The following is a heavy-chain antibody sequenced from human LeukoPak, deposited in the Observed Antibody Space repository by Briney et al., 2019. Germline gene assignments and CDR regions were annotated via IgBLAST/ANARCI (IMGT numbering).Heavy chain of an antibody. CDR2: TYYRSKWYN. Sequence: SQTLSLTCAISGDSVSSNSAAWNWIRQSPPRGLEWLGRTYYRSKWYNDYAVSVKSRITINPDTSKNQFSLQLNSVTPEDTAVYYCAREGRITIFGVVITQIDYWGQGTLVTVSS. J-gene: IGHJ4*02. D-gene: IGHD3-3*01. CDR3: AREGRITIFGVVITQIDY. V-gene: IGHV6-1*01. CDR1: GDSVSSNSAA.